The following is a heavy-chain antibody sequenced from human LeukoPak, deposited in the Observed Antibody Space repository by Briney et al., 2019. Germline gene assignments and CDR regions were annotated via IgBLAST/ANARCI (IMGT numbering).Heavy chain of an antibody. CDR1: GGSISSYY. CDR2: IYYSGST. J-gene: IGHJ6*03. CDR3: ARVPCSSTSCYHYYYYMDV. V-gene: IGHV4-59*01. D-gene: IGHD2-2*01. Sequence: SETLSLTCTVSGGSISSYYWSWIRQPPGKGLELIGYIYYSGSTNYNPSLKSRVTISVDTSKNQFSLKLSSVTAADTAVYYCARVPCSSTSCYHYYYYMDVWGKGTTVTVSS.